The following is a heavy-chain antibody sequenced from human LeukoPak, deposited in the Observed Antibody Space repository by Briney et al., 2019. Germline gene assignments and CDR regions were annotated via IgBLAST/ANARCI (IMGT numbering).Heavy chain of an antibody. CDR3: ARALGGPYYYDSSGSSNDAFDI. CDR1: GYTFTGYY. CDR2: INPNSGGT. Sequence: VASVKVSCKASGYTFTGYYMHWVRQAPGQGLGWMGWINPNSGGTNYAQKFQGRVTMTRDTSISTAYMELSRLRSDDTAVYYCARALGGPYYYDSSGSSNDAFDIWGQGTMVTVSS. D-gene: IGHD3-22*01. J-gene: IGHJ3*02. V-gene: IGHV1-2*02.